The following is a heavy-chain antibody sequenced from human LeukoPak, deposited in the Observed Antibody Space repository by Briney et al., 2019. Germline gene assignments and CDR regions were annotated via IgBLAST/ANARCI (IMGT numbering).Heavy chain of an antibody. J-gene: IGHJ4*02. CDR3: AKDVRDIVVLIDTYMY. D-gene: IGHD2-21*01. Sequence: GGSLRLSCVASGFMFNKYGMSWVRQAPGKWLEWVSVISGGGGRTYYGDSVKGRFTISRDNSKNTVYLQMNSLRAEDTAVYYCAKDVRDIVVLIDTYMYWGQGTLVTVSS. CDR2: ISGGGGRT. CDR1: GFMFNKYG. V-gene: IGHV3-23*01.